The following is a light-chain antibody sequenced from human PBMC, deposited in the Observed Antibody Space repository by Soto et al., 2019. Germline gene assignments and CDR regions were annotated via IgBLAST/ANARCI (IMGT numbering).Light chain of an antibody. J-gene: IGLJ1*01. Sequence: QSALTQPASVSGSPGQSITISCTGTSSDVGGYNYVSWYQQHPGKAPKLMIYDVSNRPSGVSNRFSGSKSGNTASLTISGLQAEDEADSYCSSYTSSSNVFGTGTKLTVL. CDR3: SSYTSSSNV. CDR2: DVS. V-gene: IGLV2-14*01. CDR1: SSDVGGYNY.